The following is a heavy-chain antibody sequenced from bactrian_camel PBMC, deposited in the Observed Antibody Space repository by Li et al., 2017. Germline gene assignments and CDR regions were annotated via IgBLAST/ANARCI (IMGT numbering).Heavy chain of an antibody. CDR2: IDGEGRT. Sequence: VQLVESGGGSVQAGGSLRLSCAASGDNFSTYCMAWFRQVPGKEREGVARIDGEGRTIYRDSVKGRFTISKDNAKKTMYLEMNNLLPEDTAVYYCAADLGWCGSAPLQRTFRNWGQGTQVTVS. CDR1: GDNFSTYC. D-gene: IGHD1*01. J-gene: IGHJ4*01. CDR3: AADLGWCGSAPLQRTFRN. V-gene: IGHV3S53*01.